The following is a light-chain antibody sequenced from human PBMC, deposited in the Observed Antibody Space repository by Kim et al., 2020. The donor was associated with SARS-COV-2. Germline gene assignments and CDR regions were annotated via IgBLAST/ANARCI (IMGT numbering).Light chain of an antibody. CDR2: ETS. CDR1: HDIRND. CDR3: LQDVHYPFT. V-gene: IGKV1-6*01. J-gene: IGKJ3*01. Sequence: AIQMTQSPSSLSASVGDRVTITCRASHDIRNDLGWYQQKPGKAPKLLIYETSYLQSGVPSRFSGSGSGTDFTLTISSLQPEDFATYYCLQDVHYPFTFGPGTKVDIK.